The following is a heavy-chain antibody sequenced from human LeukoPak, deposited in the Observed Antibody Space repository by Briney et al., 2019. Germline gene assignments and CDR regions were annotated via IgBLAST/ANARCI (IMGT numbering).Heavy chain of an antibody. V-gene: IGHV3-23*01. D-gene: IGHD3-9*01. CDR1: GFTFSGYA. Sequence: GGSLRLSCAASGFTFSGYAMSWVRQAPGKGLEWVSAITTSGDNAYYVDSVKGRFTMSRDNSKNTLYLQMNSLGADDTAVYYCARDHDNFFDYWGQGNLVSVST. CDR2: ITTSGDNA. J-gene: IGHJ4*02. CDR3: ARDHDNFFDY.